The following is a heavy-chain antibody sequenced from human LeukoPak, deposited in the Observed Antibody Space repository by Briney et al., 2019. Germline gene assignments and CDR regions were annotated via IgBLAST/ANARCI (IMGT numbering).Heavy chain of an antibody. Sequence: GGSLRLSCAASGFTFSSYDMSWVRQAPGKGLEWVSAISGSGGSTYYADSVKGRFTISRDNSKNTLYLQMNSLRAEDTAVYYCAKVDSGGSGSQNYYYYGMDVWGQGTTVTVSS. CDR1: GFTFSSYD. J-gene: IGHJ6*02. D-gene: IGHD3-10*01. CDR2: ISGSGGST. V-gene: IGHV3-23*01. CDR3: AKVDSGGSGSQNYYYYGMDV.